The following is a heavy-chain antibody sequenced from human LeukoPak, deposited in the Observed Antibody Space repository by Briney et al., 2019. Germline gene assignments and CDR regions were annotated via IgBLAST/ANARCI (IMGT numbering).Heavy chain of an antibody. CDR1: GFNFRTYG. Sequence: GGSLRLSCAASGFNFRTYGMHWVRQAPGKGLEWMAFISSDGSKKSYVDSVKGRLIISRDNSKNTVNLQMNGLRLEDTAVYYCAKSQAPHGRDYFHAMDVWGQGTTVTVS. V-gene: IGHV3-30*18. CDR3: AKSQAPHGRDYFHAMDV. D-gene: IGHD4-17*01. J-gene: IGHJ6*02. CDR2: ISSDGSKK.